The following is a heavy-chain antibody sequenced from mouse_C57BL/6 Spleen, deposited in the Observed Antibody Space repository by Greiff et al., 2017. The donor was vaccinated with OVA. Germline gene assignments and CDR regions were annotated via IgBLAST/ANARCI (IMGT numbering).Heavy chain of an antibody. J-gene: IGHJ3*01. V-gene: IGHV5-9-1*02. CDR1: GFTFSSYA. D-gene: IGHD2-2*01. Sequence: EVNVVESGEGLVKPGGSLKLSCAASGFTFSSYAMSWVRQTPEKRLEWVAYISSGGDYIYYADTVKGRFTISRDNARNTLYLQMSSLKSEDTAMYYCTGYGYDGRFAYWGQGTLVTVSA. CDR3: TGYGYDGRFAY. CDR2: ISSGGDYI.